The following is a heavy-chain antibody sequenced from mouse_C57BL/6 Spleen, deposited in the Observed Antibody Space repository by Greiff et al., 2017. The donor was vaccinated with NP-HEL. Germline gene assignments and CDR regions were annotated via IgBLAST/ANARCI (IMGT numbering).Heavy chain of an antibody. D-gene: IGHD3-2*02. V-gene: IGHV1-69*01. CDR3: ARGGSSGLRLDY. CDR1: GYTFTSYW. CDR2: IDPSDSYT. Sequence: QVQLQQPGAELVMPGASVKLSCKASGYTFTSYWMHWVKQRPGQGLEWIGEIDPSDSYTNYNQKFKGKSTLTVDKSSSTAYMQLSSLTSEDSAVYYCARGGSSGLRLDYWGQGTTLTVSS. J-gene: IGHJ2*01.